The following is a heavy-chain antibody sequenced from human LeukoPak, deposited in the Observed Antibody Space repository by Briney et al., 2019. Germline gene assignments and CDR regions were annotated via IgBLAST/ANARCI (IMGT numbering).Heavy chain of an antibody. V-gene: IGHV4-4*07. D-gene: IGHD3-22*01. CDR2: IYTSGST. J-gene: IGHJ5*02. CDR3: ARDDLINYYDSSGYGFDP. Sequence: SETLSLTCTVSGGSISSYYWSWIRQPAGKGLEWVGRIYTSGSTNYNPSLKSRVTMSVDTSKNQFSLHLSSVTAADTAVYYCARDDLINYYDSSGYGFDPWGQGTLVTVSS. CDR1: GGSISSYY.